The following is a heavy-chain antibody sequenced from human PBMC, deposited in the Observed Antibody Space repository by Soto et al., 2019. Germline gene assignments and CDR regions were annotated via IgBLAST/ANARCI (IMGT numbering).Heavy chain of an antibody. Sequence: SGPTLVNPTQTLTLTCTFSGFSLSASGVGVGWIRQLPGKALEWLALIYWNDDKRYSPSLEARLTITKDTSKNQVVLTMTNMDPVDTAKYYCAHSNVPHGDCDSTGCLCYFDSWGQGTLVTVSS. CDR3: AHSNVPHGDCDSTGCLCYFDS. CDR2: IYWNDDK. CDR1: GFSLSASGVG. D-gene: IGHD2-2*01. V-gene: IGHV2-5*01. J-gene: IGHJ4*02.